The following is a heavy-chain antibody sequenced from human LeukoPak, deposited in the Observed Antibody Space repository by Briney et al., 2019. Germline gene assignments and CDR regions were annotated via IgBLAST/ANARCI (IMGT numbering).Heavy chain of an antibody. Sequence: GGSLRLSRAASGFTFSSYAMSWVRQAPGKGLEWVSAISGSGGSTYYADSVKGRFTISRDNSKNTLYLQMNSLRAEDTAVYYCAKFGAVRVTTSWSAFDIWGQGTMVTVSS. V-gene: IGHV3-23*01. CDR1: GFTFSSYA. D-gene: IGHD4-17*01. CDR2: ISGSGGST. J-gene: IGHJ3*02. CDR3: AKFGAVRVTTSWSAFDI.